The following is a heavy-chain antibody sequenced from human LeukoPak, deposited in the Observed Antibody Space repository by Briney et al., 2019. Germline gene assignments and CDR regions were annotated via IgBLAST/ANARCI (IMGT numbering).Heavy chain of an antibody. CDR3: ASLNWPPGDFDY. CDR2: IYYSGST. J-gene: IGHJ4*02. Sequence: SETLSLTCTVSRGSVSRSTYYWGWIRQPPGKGLEWIGSIYYSGSTYYNPSLKSRVTISVDTSNNQFSLSLTSVTAADTAVYYCASLNWPPGDFDYWGQGTLVTVPS. V-gene: IGHV4-39*01. CDR1: RGSVSRSTYY.